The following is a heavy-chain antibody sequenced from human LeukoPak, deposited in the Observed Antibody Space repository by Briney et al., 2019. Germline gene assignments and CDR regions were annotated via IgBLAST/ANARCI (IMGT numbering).Heavy chain of an antibody. J-gene: IGHJ4*02. D-gene: IGHD3-10*01. CDR1: GGSISSSSYY. Sequence: PSETLSLTCTVSGGSISSSSYYWGWIRQPPGKGLEWIGSIYYSGSTYYNPSLKSRVTISVDTSKNQFSLKLSSVTAADTAMYYCARDTVLWFGELFITPSYWGQGTLVTVSS. CDR2: IYYSGST. CDR3: ARDTVLWFGELFITPSY. V-gene: IGHV4-39*07.